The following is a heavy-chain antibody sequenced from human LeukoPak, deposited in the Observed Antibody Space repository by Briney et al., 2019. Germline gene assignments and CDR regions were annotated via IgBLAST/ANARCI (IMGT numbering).Heavy chain of an antibody. D-gene: IGHD5-12*01. J-gene: IGHJ6*03. CDR3: ARGVLSGYDTYYYYMDV. CDR2: IIPIFGTA. V-gene: IGHV1-69*05. CDR1: GYTFTGYY. Sequence: SVKVSCKASGYTFTGYYMHWVRQAPGQGLEWMGGIIPIFGTANYAQKFQGRVTITTDESTSTAYMELSSLRSEDTAVYYCARGVLSGYDTYYYYMDVWGKGTTVTVSS.